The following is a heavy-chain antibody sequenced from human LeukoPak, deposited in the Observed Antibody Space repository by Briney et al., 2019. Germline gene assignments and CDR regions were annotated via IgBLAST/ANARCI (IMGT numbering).Heavy chain of an antibody. Sequence: ASVKVSCKASGYTFTSYAMNWVRQAPGQGLEWMGWINTNTGNPTYAQGFTGRFVFSLDTSVSTAYLQISSRKAEDTAVYYCARESAVAETSESDYWGQGTLVTVSS. D-gene: IGHD2-15*01. CDR1: GYTFTSYA. CDR2: INTNTGNP. J-gene: IGHJ4*02. CDR3: ARESAVAETSESDY. V-gene: IGHV7-4-1*02.